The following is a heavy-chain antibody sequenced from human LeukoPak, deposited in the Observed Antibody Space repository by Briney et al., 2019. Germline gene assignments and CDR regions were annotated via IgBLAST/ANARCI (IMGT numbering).Heavy chain of an antibody. V-gene: IGHV4-31*03. CDR1: GGSISSGGYY. CDR3: ARVSPGYSGYVWDRDY. CDR2: IYYSGST. D-gene: IGHD5-12*01. J-gene: IGHJ4*02. Sequence: PSQTLSLTCTVSGGSISSGGYYWSWIRQHPGKGLEWIGYIYYSGSTYYNPSLKSRVTISADSSKNQFSLKVSPVTVADTAVYYCARVSPGYSGYVWDRDYWGQGTLVTVSS.